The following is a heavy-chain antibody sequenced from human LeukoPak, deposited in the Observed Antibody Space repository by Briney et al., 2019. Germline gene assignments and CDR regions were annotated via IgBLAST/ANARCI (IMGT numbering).Heavy chain of an antibody. J-gene: IGHJ3*02. V-gene: IGHV4-39*01. D-gene: IGHD6-6*01. Sequence: PSETLSLTCTVSGGSISSSSYYWGWIRQPPGKGLEWIGSIYYSGSTYYNPSLKSRVTISVDTSKNQFSLKLSSVTAADTAVYYCARGSMEYSSSNDAFDIWGQGTMVTVSS. CDR1: GGSISSSSYY. CDR2: IYYSGST. CDR3: ARGSMEYSSSNDAFDI.